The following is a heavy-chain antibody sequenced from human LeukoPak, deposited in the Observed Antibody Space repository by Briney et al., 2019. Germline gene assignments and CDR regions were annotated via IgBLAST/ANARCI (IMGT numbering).Heavy chain of an antibody. CDR2: IYHSGNT. J-gene: IGHJ3*02. CDR1: GGSISSYY. Sequence: PSETLSLTCAVSGGSISSYYWSWIRQSPGKGLEWIAYIYHSGNTNYNPSFKSRVTISVDTSNNQFSLKLTSVAAADTAIYYCARQPSGTAAFDIWGQGTMVTVSS. V-gene: IGHV4-59*08. CDR3: ARQPSGTAAFDI. D-gene: IGHD1/OR15-1a*01.